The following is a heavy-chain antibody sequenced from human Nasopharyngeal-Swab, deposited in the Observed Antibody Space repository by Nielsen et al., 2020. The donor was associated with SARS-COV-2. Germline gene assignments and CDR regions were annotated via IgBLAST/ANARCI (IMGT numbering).Heavy chain of an antibody. CDR2: IKSKTDGGTT. Sequence: WIRQPPGKGLEWVGRIKSKTDGGTTDYAAPVKGRFTISRDDSKNTLYLQMNSLKTEDTAVYYRTTNLGGHITIFGVVIIRGYYYYGMDVWGQGTTVTVSS. CDR3: TTNLGGHITIFGVVIIRGYYYYGMDV. J-gene: IGHJ6*02. V-gene: IGHV3-15*01. D-gene: IGHD3-3*01.